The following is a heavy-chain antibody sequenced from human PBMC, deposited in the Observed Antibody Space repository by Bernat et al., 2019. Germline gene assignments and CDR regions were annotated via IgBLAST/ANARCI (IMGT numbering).Heavy chain of an antibody. V-gene: IGHV1-18*01. CDR2: ISAYNGNT. CDR1: GYTFTSYG. Sequence: QVQLVQSGAEVKKPGASVKVSCKASGYTFTSYGISWVRQAPGQGLEWMGWISAYNGNTNYAQKLQGRVTMTTDTSTSTAYMELRSLRSDDTAVYYCGRHRRRELQTHLFDYWGQGTLVTVSS. J-gene: IGHJ4*02. CDR3: GRHRRRELQTHLFDY. D-gene: IGHD1-26*01.